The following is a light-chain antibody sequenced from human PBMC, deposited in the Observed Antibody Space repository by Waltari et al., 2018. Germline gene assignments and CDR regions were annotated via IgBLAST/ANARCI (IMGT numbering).Light chain of an antibody. CDR2: RSD. CDR1: APNIGGNL. Sequence: QSVLTQPPSASGTPGQRVTISCSGSAPNIGGNLVNWYQQLPGKAPKLLLYRSDHRPSGVPDRFSCSKSGTSAPLASSGLQAEDEAEYYCASWDDSLNGHWVFGGGTKVTVL. V-gene: IGLV1-44*01. J-gene: IGLJ3*02. CDR3: ASWDDSLNGHWV.